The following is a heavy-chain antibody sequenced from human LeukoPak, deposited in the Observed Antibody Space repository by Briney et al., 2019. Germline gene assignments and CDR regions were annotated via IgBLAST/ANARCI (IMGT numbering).Heavy chain of an antibody. J-gene: IGHJ2*01. Sequence: GGSLRLSCAASGSTFSSYSMNWVRQAPGKGLEWVSYISSSSSTIYYADSVKGRFTISRDNAKNSLYLQMNSLRAEDTAVYYCAKDRSTSGWDYWYFDLWGRGTLVTVSS. V-gene: IGHV3-48*04. D-gene: IGHD6-19*01. CDR3: AKDRSTSGWDYWYFDL. CDR2: ISSSSSTI. CDR1: GSTFSSYS.